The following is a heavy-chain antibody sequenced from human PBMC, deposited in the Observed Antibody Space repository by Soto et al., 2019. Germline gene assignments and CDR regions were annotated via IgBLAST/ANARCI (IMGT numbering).Heavy chain of an antibody. CDR1: GGTFSSYA. Sequence: QVQLVQSGAEVKKPGSSVKVSCKASGGTFSSYAISWVRQAPGQGLEWMGGIIPIFGTANYAQKFQGRVTITADESTSTAHMELSSLRSEDTAVYYCARGRLSRDGKMGYCDYWGQGTLVTVSS. CDR2: IIPIFGTA. V-gene: IGHV1-69*01. J-gene: IGHJ4*02. CDR3: ARGRLSRDGKMGYCDY. D-gene: IGHD2-2*01.